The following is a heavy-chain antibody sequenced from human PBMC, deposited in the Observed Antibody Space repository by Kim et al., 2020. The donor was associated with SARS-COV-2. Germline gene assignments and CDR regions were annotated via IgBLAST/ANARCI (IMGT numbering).Heavy chain of an antibody. V-gene: IGHV1-18*01. CDR3: ARVVFRLWGNYYDSSGPFDY. Sequence: ASVKVSCKASGYTFTSYGISWVRQAPGQGLEWMGWISAYNGNTNYAQKLQGRVTMTTDTSTSTAYMELRSLRSDDTAVYYCARVVFRLWGNYYDSSGPFDYWGQGTLVTVSS. CDR1: GYTFTSYG. J-gene: IGHJ4*02. CDR2: ISAYNGNT. D-gene: IGHD3-22*01.